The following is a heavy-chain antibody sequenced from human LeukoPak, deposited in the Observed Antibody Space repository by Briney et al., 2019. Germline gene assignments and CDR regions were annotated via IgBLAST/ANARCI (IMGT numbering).Heavy chain of an antibody. D-gene: IGHD3-16*02. CDR1: GGSIGTYY. Sequence: SEILSLTCTVSGGSIGTYYWSWIRQSPGKGLEWIGYIYVTGTRYNPYLQSRVTISVDRSRNQFFLKMSSVTAADTAVYYCARHIGGGIEDMDVWGKGTKVIVSS. CDR2: IYVTGT. V-gene: IGHV4-59*08. J-gene: IGHJ6*03. CDR3: ARHIGGGIEDMDV.